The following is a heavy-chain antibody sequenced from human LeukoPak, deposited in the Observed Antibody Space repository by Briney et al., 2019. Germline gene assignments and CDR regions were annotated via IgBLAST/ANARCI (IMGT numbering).Heavy chain of an antibody. V-gene: IGHV4-38-2*02. J-gene: IGHJ6*03. D-gene: IGHD4-11*01. CDR3: ARAQKLQSEYYYCYMDV. CDR2: IYHSGST. CDR1: GYSISSGYY. Sequence: PSETLSLTCTVSGYSISSGYYWGWIRQPPGKGLEWIGSIYHSGSTNYNPSLKSRVTMSVDTSKDQFSLKLSSVTAADTAVYYCARAQKLQSEYYYCYMDVWGKGTTVTVSS.